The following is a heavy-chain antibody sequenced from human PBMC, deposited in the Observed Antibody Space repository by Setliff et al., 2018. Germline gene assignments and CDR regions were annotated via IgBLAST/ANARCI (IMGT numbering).Heavy chain of an antibody. CDR2: MYGVGAT. CDR3: ARRGTTAFDF. J-gene: IGHJ4*02. V-gene: IGHV3-66*04. Sequence: PGGSLRLSCAASGFSINVYSMTWVRQAPGKGLECVSGMYGVGATFYADSVKGRFTVSRDNAKNTLYLEMNNLRAEDSAVYYCARRGTTAFDFWGLGTLVTVSS. D-gene: IGHD4-4*01. CDR1: GFSINVYS.